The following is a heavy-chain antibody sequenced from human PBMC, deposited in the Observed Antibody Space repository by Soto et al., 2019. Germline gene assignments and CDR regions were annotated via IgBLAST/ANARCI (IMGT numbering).Heavy chain of an antibody. CDR2: ITGSGGRP. CDR3: AKARCTTTDCYVPDY. J-gene: IGHJ4*02. Sequence: GGSLRLSCVASGFTFGTYTMSWVRQAPGKGLEWVSVITGSGGRPSYADSVQGRFSISRDNPKNTLYLQMNSLRGEDTAMYYCAKARCTTTDCYVPDYWGQGTLVTVSS. D-gene: IGHD1-26*01. CDR1: GFTFGTYT. V-gene: IGHV3-23*01.